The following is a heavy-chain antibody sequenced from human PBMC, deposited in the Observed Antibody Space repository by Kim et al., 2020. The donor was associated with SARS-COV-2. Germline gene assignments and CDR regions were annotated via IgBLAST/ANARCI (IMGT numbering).Heavy chain of an antibody. CDR3: ARSSHDILTGYLETFDY. V-gene: IGHV3-11*06. Sequence: VKGRLTPSRDNAKNLLYLQMNSMRAEDTAVYYCARSSHDILTGYLETFDYWGQGTLVTVSS. J-gene: IGHJ4*02. D-gene: IGHD3-9*01.